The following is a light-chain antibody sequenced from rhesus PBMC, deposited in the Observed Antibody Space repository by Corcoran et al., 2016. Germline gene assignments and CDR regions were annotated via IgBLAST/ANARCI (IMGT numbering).Light chain of an antibody. J-gene: IGKJ1*01. CDR2: HAS. V-gene: IGKV1-19*01. CDR3: QQYDDLPRT. Sequence: DIQMTQSPSSLSASVGDKVTINCHASQGISSWLAWYQQKPGKAPKPLIYHASSLQSGVPSRFRGSGSGTDYTLTISSLQPEDFATYYCQQYDDLPRTVGQGTKVEIK. CDR1: QGISSW.